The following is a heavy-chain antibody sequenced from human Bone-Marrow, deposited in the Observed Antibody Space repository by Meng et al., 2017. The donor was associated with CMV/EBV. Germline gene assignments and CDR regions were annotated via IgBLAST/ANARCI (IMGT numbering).Heavy chain of an antibody. CDR2: INHSGST. J-gene: IGHJ5*02. CDR1: GGSFSGYY. Sequence: SQTLSLTCAVYGGSFSGYYWSWIRQPPGKGLEWIGEINHSGSTNYNPSLKSRVTISVDTSKNQFSLKLSSVTAADTAVYYCAREKGNYGGAYNWSDPWGQGTLVTVSS. D-gene: IGHD4-23*01. V-gene: IGHV4-34*01. CDR3: AREKGNYGGAYNWSDP.